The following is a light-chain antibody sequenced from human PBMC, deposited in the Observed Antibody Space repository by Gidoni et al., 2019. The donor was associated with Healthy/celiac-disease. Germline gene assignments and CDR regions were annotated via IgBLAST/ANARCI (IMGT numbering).Light chain of an antibody. Sequence: QSALPQPASVSGSPGQSITISCTGTSSDVCGYNYVSWYQQHPGKAPKLMIYDVSNRPSGVSNRFSGSKSGNTASLTISGLQAEDEADYYCSSYTSSSYVVFGGGTKLTVL. J-gene: IGLJ2*01. V-gene: IGLV2-14*03. CDR3: SSYTSSSYVV. CDR2: DVS. CDR1: SSDVCGYNY.